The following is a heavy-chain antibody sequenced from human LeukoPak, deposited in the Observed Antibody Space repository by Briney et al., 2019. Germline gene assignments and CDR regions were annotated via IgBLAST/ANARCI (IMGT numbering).Heavy chain of an antibody. J-gene: IGHJ4*02. D-gene: IGHD3-22*01. CDR3: AKGTSSGYYYFDY. V-gene: IGHV3-23*01. Sequence: PGGSLRLSCGASGFXFSSYAISWVRQAPGKGLEWVSAISGSGGSTYYADSVEGRFTISRDNSKNTLYLQMNSLRAEDTAVYYCAKGTSSGYYYFDYWGQGTLVTVSS. CDR1: GFXFSSYA. CDR2: ISGSGGST.